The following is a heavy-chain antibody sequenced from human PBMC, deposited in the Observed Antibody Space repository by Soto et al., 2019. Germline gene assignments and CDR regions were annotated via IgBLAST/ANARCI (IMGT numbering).Heavy chain of an antibody. D-gene: IGHD2-2*01. Sequence: ASVKVSCKASGYTLTSYYLHWVRQAPGQGPEWMGIINPSGGITNDAQKFQDRVTMTSDTSTSTVYMELSSLRSEDTAIYYCARGISTTRYYYYYGMDVWGQGTTVTVSS. CDR2: INPSGGIT. V-gene: IGHV1-46*01. J-gene: IGHJ6*02. CDR1: GYTLTSYY. CDR3: ARGISTTRYYYYYGMDV.